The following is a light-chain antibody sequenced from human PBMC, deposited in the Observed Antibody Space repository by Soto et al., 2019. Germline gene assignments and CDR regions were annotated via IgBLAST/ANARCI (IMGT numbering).Light chain of an antibody. Sequence: EIVLTQSPATLSLSPGERATLSCRAIQSLSINYVAWYQQRPGQAPRLLIYDASNRATGIPARFSGSGSGTDFTLTISSLEPEDFAVYYCQQYGSSPGITFGQGTRLEIK. J-gene: IGKJ5*01. V-gene: IGKV3-20*01. CDR2: DAS. CDR3: QQYGSSPGIT. CDR1: QSLSINY.